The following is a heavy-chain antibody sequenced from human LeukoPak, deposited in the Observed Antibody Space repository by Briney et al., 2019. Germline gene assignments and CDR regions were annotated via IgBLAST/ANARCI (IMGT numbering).Heavy chain of an antibody. Sequence: SETLSLTCTVSGGSINSGSYYWSWIRQPPGKGLEWIGYIYYSGSTHSNPSLRSRVTISLGTSKNQFSLKLRSVTAADSAVYYCARVMGYCTTTTCHPGWFDPWGQGTLVTVSS. V-gene: IGHV4-61*01. CDR3: ARVMGYCTTTTCHPGWFDP. CDR1: GGSINSGSYY. J-gene: IGHJ5*02. CDR2: IYYSGST. D-gene: IGHD2-2*01.